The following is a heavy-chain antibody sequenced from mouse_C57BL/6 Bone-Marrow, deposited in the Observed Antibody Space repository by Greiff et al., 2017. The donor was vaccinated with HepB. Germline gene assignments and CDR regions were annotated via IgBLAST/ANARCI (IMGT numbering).Heavy chain of an antibody. D-gene: IGHD2-2*01. J-gene: IGHJ4*01. CDR3: ASGLWLRRIDYYAMDY. CDR1: GYTFTSYW. V-gene: IGHV1-55*01. Sequence: VQLQQPGAELVKPGASVKMSCKASGYTFTSYWITWVKQRPGQGLEWIGDIYPGSGSTNYNEKFKSKATLTVDTSSSTAYMQLSSLTSEDSAVYYCASGLWLRRIDYYAMDYWGQGTSVTVSS. CDR2: IYPGSGST.